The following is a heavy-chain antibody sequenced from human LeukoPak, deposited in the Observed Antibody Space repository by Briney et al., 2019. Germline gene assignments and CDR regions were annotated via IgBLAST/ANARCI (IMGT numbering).Heavy chain of an antibody. D-gene: IGHD2-2*01. CDR2: INHSGSP. CDR3: VREREQREKRQYATGYDS. V-gene: IGHV4-34*01. J-gene: IGHJ4*02. CDR1: GGSFSGYF. Sequence: SETLSLTCAVYGGSFSGYFWSWIRQPPERGLEWIGEINHSGSPDYNPSLKGRVTISVDTSRNQFSLKLSSVTAADTALYYCVREREQREKRQYATGYDSWGQGTLVTVSS.